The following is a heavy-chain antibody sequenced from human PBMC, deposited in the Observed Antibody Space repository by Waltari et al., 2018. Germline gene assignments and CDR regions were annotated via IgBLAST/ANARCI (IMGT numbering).Heavy chain of an antibody. V-gene: IGHV4-4*07. CDR1: GASITSYY. J-gene: IGHJ3*02. D-gene: IGHD4-17*01. CDR3: ARVGGTKVPESGAFDI. CDR2: IYTSGTT. Sequence: QVQLQESGPGLVKPSETLSLPCTVSGASITSYYWSWIRQPAGKGLQWIGHIYTSGTTNYNPSLKSRVTISGDTSKNQFSLKVTSVNAADTAVYYCARVGGTKVPESGAFDIWGQGTMVTVSS.